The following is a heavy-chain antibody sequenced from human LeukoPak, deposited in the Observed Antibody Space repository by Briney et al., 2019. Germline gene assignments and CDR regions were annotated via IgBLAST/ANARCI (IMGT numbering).Heavy chain of an antibody. D-gene: IGHD2-15*01. CDR1: GFTFSNHA. V-gene: IGHV3-21*01. Sequence: PGGSLRLSCTASGFTFSNHAMTWVRQAPGKGLEWVSSMSSGGTYIYYADSVRGRLTISRDNAKNSLYLVMNSLRAEDTATYYCARDRPTGASRVFVVQWGQGTLVTVSS. J-gene: IGHJ4*02. CDR3: ARDRPTGASRVFVVQ. CDR2: MSSGGTYI.